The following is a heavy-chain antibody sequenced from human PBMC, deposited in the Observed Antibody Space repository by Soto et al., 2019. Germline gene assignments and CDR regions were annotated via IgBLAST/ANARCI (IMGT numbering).Heavy chain of an antibody. CDR3: ARQRGGSGSYYYYGMDV. CDR2: IYYSGST. CDR1: GGSISSYY. D-gene: IGHD3-10*01. V-gene: IGHV4-59*08. Sequence: SETLSLTCTVSGGSISSYYWSWIRQPPGKGLEWIGYIYYSGSTNYNPSLKSRVTISVDTSKNQFSLKLISVTAADTAVYYCARQRGGSGSYYYYGMDVWGQGTTVTVSS. J-gene: IGHJ6*02.